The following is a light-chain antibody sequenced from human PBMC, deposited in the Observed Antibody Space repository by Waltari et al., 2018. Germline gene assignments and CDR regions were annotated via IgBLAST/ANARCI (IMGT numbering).Light chain of an antibody. Sequence: AIQLTQSPSSLSASVRDRVPFTCRASQGISSAVDWYQQKPGKPPNLLIYAASRLEGGVPSRLSGSGSGTDFTLTISSLQPEDFATYYCQQFYSYPITFGQGTRLEIK. J-gene: IGKJ5*01. V-gene: IGKV1-13*02. CDR1: QGISSA. CDR3: QQFYSYPIT. CDR2: AAS.